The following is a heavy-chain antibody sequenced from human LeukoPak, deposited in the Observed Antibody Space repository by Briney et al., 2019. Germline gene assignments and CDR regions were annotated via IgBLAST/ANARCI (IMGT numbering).Heavy chain of an antibody. D-gene: IGHD5-18*01. CDR3: ARDRVDTAMVFDY. CDR1: GGSISSYY. J-gene: IGHJ4*02. V-gene: IGHV4-34*01. Sequence: SETLSLTCTVSGGSISSYYWSWIRQPPGKGLEWIGEINHSGSTNYNPSLKSRVTISVDTSKNQFSLKLSSVTAADTAVYYCARDRVDTAMVFDYWGQGTLVTVSS. CDR2: INHSGST.